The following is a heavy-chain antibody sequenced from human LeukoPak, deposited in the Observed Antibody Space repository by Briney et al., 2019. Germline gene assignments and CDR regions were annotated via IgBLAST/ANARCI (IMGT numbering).Heavy chain of an antibody. V-gene: IGHV4-61*01. CDR3: ARVSSDYDVHFDY. CDR1: GGSISSGSYY. CDR2: IYYSGST. Sequence: SETLSLTCTVSGGSISSGSYYWTWIRQPPGKGLEWIGYIYYSGSTNYNPSLKSRVTISVDTSKNQFSLKLNSVTAADTAVYYCARVSSDYDVHFDYWGQGTLVTVSS. J-gene: IGHJ4*02. D-gene: IGHD5-12*01.